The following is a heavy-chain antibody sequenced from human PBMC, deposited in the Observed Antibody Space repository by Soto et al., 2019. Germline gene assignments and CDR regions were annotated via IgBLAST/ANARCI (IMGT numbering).Heavy chain of an antibody. J-gene: IGHJ5*02. D-gene: IGHD3-3*01. CDR3: AREGVVGRSVDWFDP. CDR2: IYYSGST. CDR1: GGSVSSGSYY. Sequence: QVQLQESGPGLVKPSETLSLTCTVSGGSVSSGSYYWSWIRQPPGKGLEWIGYIYYSGSTNYNPSLRSRVTSSVDTSKYQFSLQLSSVTAADTAVYYCAREGVVGRSVDWFDPWGQGTLVTVSS. V-gene: IGHV4-61*01.